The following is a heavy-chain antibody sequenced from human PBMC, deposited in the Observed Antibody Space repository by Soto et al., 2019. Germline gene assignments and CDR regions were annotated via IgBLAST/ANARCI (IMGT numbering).Heavy chain of an antibody. D-gene: IGHD3-22*01. J-gene: IGHJ4*02. Sequence: PGGSLRLSCAASGFTFSSYWMSWVRQAPGKGLEWVANIKQDGSEKYYVDSVKGRFTISRDNAKNSLYLQMNSLRAEDTAVYYCARAYYDSSGYYWRSYYFDYWGQGTLVTVSS. CDR2: IKQDGSEK. V-gene: IGHV3-7*01. CDR1: GFTFSSYW. CDR3: ARAYYDSSGYYWRSYYFDY.